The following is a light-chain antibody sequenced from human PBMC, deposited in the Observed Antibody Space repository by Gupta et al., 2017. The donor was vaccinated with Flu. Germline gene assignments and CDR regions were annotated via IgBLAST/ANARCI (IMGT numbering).Light chain of an antibody. V-gene: IGKV2-30*01. CDR2: LGS. J-gene: IGKJ1*01. CDR3: CQGQHWPWT. Sequence: VTVGTPASISCRSSHGLLSSAGNTYLNSFQQRPGRSPRRLINLGSYPDSAVPDRFSGSGSCTAFTLIIISGVAADVVVYYCCQGQHWPWTFGQGTKVEIK. CDR1: HGLLSSAGNTY.